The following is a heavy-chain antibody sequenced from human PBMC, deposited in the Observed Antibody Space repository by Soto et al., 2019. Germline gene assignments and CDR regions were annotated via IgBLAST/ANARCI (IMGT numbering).Heavy chain of an antibody. D-gene: IGHD6-13*01. CDR1: GFTFSSYS. Sequence: GGSLRLSCAGFGFTFSSYSIMWVRQAPGKGLEWVSIISGSGFATYYADSVKGRFTISRDNSKYTLYLQMNSLRAEDTAVHYSAQDPSPAWYVSPNYSYGMDVWGQAPTVTVS. CDR3: AQDPSPAWYVSPNYSYGMDV. V-gene: IGHV3-23*01. J-gene: IGHJ6*01. CDR2: ISGSGFAT.